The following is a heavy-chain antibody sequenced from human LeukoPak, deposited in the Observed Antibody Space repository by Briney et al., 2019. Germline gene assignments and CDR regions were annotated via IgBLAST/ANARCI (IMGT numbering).Heavy chain of an antibody. D-gene: IGHD1-26*01. J-gene: IGHJ4*02. CDR1: GSSFTSYW. CDR3: ARPSIVGAAYNFDY. CDR2: IYPGDSDT. Sequence: GASLQISCQGSGSSFTSYWIGWGRQLPGKGLEWMGIIYPGDSDTRYSPSFQGQVTISADKSISTAYLQWSSLKASDTVMYYCARPSIVGAAYNFDYWGQGTLVTVSS. V-gene: IGHV5-51*01.